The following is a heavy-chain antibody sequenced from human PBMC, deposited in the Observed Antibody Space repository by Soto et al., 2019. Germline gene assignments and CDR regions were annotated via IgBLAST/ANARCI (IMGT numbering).Heavy chain of an antibody. CDR2: TSYEGSEK. V-gene: IGHV3-30-3*01. J-gene: IGHJ6*02. CDR3: ARDSPTNEPLIDYYGMDV. Sequence: QVQLVESGGGEVQPGRSLRLSCAASGFTFSSYVMHWVRQAPGKGLEWVALTSYEGSEKYYADSVKGRVSISRDNSKNTLYLQRRRLRVEDTAVYYCARDSPTNEPLIDYYGMDVWGQGTTVSVSS. CDR1: GFTFSSYV.